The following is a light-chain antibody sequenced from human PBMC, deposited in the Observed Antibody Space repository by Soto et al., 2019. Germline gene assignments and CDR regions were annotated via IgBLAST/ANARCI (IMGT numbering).Light chain of an antibody. CDR1: QSVSST. CDR3: KQYNNRPPFI. CDR2: GAS. J-gene: IGKJ2*01. V-gene: IGKV3-15*01. Sequence: EIVMTQSPGTLSVSPGERATLSSRASQSVSSTLAWYQQKPGQAPRLLIYGASPRSTGVPVRFSGSASGTAFTLTISSVQAEDFGVYYCKQYNNRPPFIFGQGTNLQIK.